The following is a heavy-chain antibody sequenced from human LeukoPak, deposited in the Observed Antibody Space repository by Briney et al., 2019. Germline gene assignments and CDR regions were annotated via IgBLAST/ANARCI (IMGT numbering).Heavy chain of an antibody. Sequence: GGSLRLSCAASGFTFSDHYMDWVRRAPGTGLEWVGRTKDKANSYTTEYAASVKGRFTISRDDSKNSQYLQMNSLRTEDTAVHYCARERRQCSGSSCYRYFDYWGQGTLVTVPS. CDR2: TKDKANSYTT. CDR1: GFTFSDHY. J-gene: IGHJ4*02. D-gene: IGHD2-2*02. V-gene: IGHV3-72*01. CDR3: ARERRQCSGSSCYRYFDY.